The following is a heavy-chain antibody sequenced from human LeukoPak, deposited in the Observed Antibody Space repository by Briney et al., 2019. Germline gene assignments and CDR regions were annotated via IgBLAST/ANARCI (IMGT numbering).Heavy chain of an antibody. D-gene: IGHD3-16*02. J-gene: IGHJ4*02. CDR3: ARDGPYRTAMAGIFDY. CDR2: ISYDGSNK. CDR1: GFTFSTYA. V-gene: IGHV3-30*04. Sequence: GGSLRLSCAASGFTFSTYAMHWVRQAPGKGLEWVAIISYDGSNKHYADSVKGRFTISRDNSKNTLYLQMSSLRAEDTALYYCARDGPYRTAMAGIFDYWGQGTLVTVSS.